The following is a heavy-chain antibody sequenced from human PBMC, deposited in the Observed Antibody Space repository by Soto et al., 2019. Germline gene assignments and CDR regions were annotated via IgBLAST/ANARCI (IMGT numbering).Heavy chain of an antibody. CDR1: GYTLTELS. J-gene: IGHJ3*02. CDR3: AKFDWKTDAFDI. D-gene: IGHD3-9*01. CDR2: ISYDGSNK. Sequence: GASVKVSCKVSGYTLTELSMHWVRQAPGKGLEWVAVISYDGSNKYYADSVKGRFTISRDNSKNTLYLQMNSLRAEDTAVYYCAKFDWKTDAFDIWGQGTMVTVSS. V-gene: IGHV3-30*18.